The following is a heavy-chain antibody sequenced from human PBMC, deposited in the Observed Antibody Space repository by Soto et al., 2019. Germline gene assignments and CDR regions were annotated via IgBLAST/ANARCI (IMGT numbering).Heavy chain of an antibody. J-gene: IGHJ6*02. Sequence: EVQLVESGGAWVQPGGSRELSVAASGFTFGSYGRTGSARPPGRGREGWAKIKQDGSEKFYVDSVKGRFTISRDNAKNSLYMQMNSLRADDTAVYLCARGHDFWSGYSYYYGMYVWGQGTTVTVSS. D-gene: IGHD3-3*01. CDR1: GFTFGSYG. V-gene: IGHV3-7*03. CDR2: IKQDGSEK. CDR3: ARGHDFWSGYSYYYGMYV.